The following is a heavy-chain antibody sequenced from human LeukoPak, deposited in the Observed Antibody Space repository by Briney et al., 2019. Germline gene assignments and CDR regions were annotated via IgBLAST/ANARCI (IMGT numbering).Heavy chain of an antibody. V-gene: IGHV1-2*04. J-gene: IGHJ3*02. Sequence: ASVKVSCKASGYTFTGYYMHWVRQAPGQGLEWMGWINPNSGGTNYAQKFQGWVTMTRDTSISIAYMELNRLRSDDTAVYYCARERVELLSAFDIWGQGTMVTVSS. CDR2: INPNSGGT. CDR1: GYTFTGYY. D-gene: IGHD3-10*01. CDR3: ARERVELLSAFDI.